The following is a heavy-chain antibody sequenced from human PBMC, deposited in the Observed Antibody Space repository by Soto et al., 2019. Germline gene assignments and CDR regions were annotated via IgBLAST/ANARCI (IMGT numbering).Heavy chain of an antibody. CDR1: GGSISSYY. Sequence: SETLSLTCTVSGGSISSYYWSWIRQPPGKGLEWIGYIYYSGSTNYNPSLKGRVTISVDTSKNQFSLKLSSVTAADTAVYYCARVIGTTRAYYFDYWGQGTLVPVS. J-gene: IGHJ4*02. CDR2: IYYSGST. CDR3: ARVIGTTRAYYFDY. D-gene: IGHD1-7*01. V-gene: IGHV4-59*08.